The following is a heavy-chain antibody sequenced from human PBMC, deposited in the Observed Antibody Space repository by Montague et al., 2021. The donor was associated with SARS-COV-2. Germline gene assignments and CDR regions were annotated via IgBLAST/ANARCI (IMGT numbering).Heavy chain of an antibody. CDR1: GASVSSSD. CDR3: ARETMTAGAFDI. V-gene: IGHV4-59*02. J-gene: IGHJ3*02. Sequence: ETLSLTCTVSGASVSSSDWGWIRQSPGKGLEWIGYFYSVGSTDYNPSLKSRVTISRDTSKNQFSLKVRSVTAADTAIYYCARETMTAGAFDIWGQGTMVTVSS. D-gene: IGHD6-13*01. CDR2: FYSVGST.